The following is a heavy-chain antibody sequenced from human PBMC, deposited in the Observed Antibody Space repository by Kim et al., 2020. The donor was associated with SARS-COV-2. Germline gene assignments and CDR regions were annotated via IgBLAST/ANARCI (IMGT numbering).Heavy chain of an antibody. Sequence: GGSLRLSCAASGFTFSSYGMHWVRQAPGKGLEWVAVIWYDGSNKYYADSVKGRFTISRDNSKNTLYLQMNSLRAEDTAVYYCAREEYSYGAAWDYWGQGTLVTVSS. CDR1: GFTFSSYG. V-gene: IGHV3-33*01. J-gene: IGHJ4*02. CDR2: IWYDGSNK. CDR3: AREEYSYGAAWDY. D-gene: IGHD5-18*01.